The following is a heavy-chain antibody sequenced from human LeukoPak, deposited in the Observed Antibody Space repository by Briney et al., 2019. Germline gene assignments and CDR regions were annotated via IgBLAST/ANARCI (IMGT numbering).Heavy chain of an antibody. D-gene: IGHD2-8*01. J-gene: IGHJ6*03. CDR2: LYYSGSS. Sequence: SETLSLTCTVSGDSISSSNSYRGWIRQPPGKGLEWIGSLYYSGSSYYNPSLKSRVTISADTSKNQFSLKLSSVTAADTAVYYCARDHDGDLGTNNYYYYYYMDVWGKGTTVTVSS. CDR1: GDSISSSNSY. V-gene: IGHV4-39*07. CDR3: ARDHDGDLGTNNYYYYYYMDV.